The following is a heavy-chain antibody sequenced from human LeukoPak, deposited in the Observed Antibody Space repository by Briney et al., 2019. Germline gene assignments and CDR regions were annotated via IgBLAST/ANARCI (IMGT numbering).Heavy chain of an antibody. CDR1: GFTFSSYE. J-gene: IGHJ6*04. CDR2: ISSSGSTI. D-gene: IGHD3-10*02. Sequence: PGGSLRLTCAASGFTFSSYEMNWVRQAPGKGLEWVSYISSSGSTIYYADSVKGRFTISRDNAKNSLYLQMNSLRAEDTAVYYCAERGMTMIGGVWGKGTTVTISS. V-gene: IGHV3-48*03. CDR3: AERGMTMIGGV.